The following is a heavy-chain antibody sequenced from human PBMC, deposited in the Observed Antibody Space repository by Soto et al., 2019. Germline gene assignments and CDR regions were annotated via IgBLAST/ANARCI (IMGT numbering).Heavy chain of an antibody. D-gene: IGHD3-16*01. V-gene: IGHV1-18*01. Sequence: QVQLVQSGAEVKKPGASVKVSCKASGYIFVNYGIAWVRQAPGQGLGWMGWISPYTGNTHSATKVEGGLTMTTDTSTRTDYMVLGSLTSDDTAVYYCVMVDNYVTPTPQDVWGQGTTVTVSS. CDR2: ISPYTGNT. CDR3: VMVDNYVTPTPQDV. CDR1: GYIFVNYG. J-gene: IGHJ6*02.